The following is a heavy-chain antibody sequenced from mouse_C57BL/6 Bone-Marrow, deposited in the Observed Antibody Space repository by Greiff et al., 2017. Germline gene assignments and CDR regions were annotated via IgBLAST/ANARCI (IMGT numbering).Heavy chain of an antibody. CDR2: GQGLEWIG. J-gene: IGHJ3*01. V-gene: IGHV1-87*01. Sequence: VKLMESGPELARPWASVKISCQAFYTFSRRVHFAIRDTNYWMQWVKQRPGQGLEWIGAIYPGNGDPSYNQKFKGKATLTADKSSSTAYMQLSSLTSEDYAVYYCSLLRRGRSLFAYWGQGTLVTVSA. CDR3: SEDYAVYYCSLLRRGRSLFAY. CDR1: YTFSRRVH. D-gene: IGHD1-1*01.